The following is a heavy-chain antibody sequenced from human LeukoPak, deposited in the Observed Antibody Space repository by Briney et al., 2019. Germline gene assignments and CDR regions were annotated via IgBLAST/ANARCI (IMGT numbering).Heavy chain of an antibody. CDR1: GFAFSSYA. J-gene: IGHJ2*01. CDR2: IRGSGDTT. D-gene: IGHD3-16*01. V-gene: IGHV3-23*01. CDR3: AQGARADTFWYFDL. Sequence: GGSLRLSCAASGFAFSSYAMSWVRQVPGKGLEWVSCIRGSGDTTFHADSVKGRFTISRDNSKNTLYLQMNGLRSEDTAVYYCAQGARADTFWYFDLWGRGTLVTVSS.